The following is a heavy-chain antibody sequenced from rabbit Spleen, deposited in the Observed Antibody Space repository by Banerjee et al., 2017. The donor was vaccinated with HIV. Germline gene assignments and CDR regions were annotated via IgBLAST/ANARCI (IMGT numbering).Heavy chain of an antibody. CDR2: IHVGSAWT. J-gene: IGHJ6*01. V-gene: IGHV1S45*01. D-gene: IGHD1-1*01. CDR1: GFDFSRGYW. CDR3: ARYYIFYGMDL. Sequence: QEQLQESGGGLFQPGGSLTLTCTASGFDFSRGYWICWVRQAPGKGLEWIGCIHVGSAWTWYATWAQGRFTISKTSSTTATLQMTSLTAADTATYFCARYYIFYGMDLWGPGTLVTVS.